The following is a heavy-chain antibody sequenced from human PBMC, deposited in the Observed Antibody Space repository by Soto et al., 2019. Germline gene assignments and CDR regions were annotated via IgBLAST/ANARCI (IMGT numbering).Heavy chain of an antibody. CDR2: NIPILGIA. V-gene: IGHV1-69*08. Sequence: QVQLVQSGAEVKKPGSSVKVSCKASGGTFSSYTISWVRQAPGQGLEWMGRNIPILGIANYAQTFQGRVTITADKSTSTAYVEVSSRRAEDTAGYDGAREWGAMVRGPLDPWGQGTMVTVSS. CDR3: AREWGAMVRGPLDP. D-gene: IGHD3-10*01. CDR1: GGTFSSYT. J-gene: IGHJ5*02.